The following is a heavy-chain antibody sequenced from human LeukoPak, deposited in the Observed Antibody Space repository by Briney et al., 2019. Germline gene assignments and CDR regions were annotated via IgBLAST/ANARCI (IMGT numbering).Heavy chain of an antibody. CDR1: GFTFSSYA. CDR2: VSVSGDTT. V-gene: IGHV3-23*01. Sequence: GGSLRLSCVASGFTFSSYAMNWVRQAPGKGLEWVSVVSVSGDTTYFADSVKGRFTISRDNSKSTLYLQMNSLRAEDTAVYYCAKVLQYYYYGMDVWGQGTTVTVSS. D-gene: IGHD5-24*01. CDR3: AKVLQYYYYGMDV. J-gene: IGHJ6*02.